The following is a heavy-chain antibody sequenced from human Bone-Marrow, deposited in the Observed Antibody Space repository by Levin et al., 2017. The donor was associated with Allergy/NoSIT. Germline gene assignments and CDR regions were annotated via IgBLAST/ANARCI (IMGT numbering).Heavy chain of an antibody. D-gene: IGHD3-22*01. CDR2: INHSGST. CDR3: AREYDDSSGYYYPYYYYYGMDV. CDR1: GGSFSGYY. V-gene: IGHV4-34*01. Sequence: GSLRLSCAVYGGSFSGYYWSWIRQPPGKGLEWIGEINHSGSTNYNPSLKSRVTISVDTSKNQFSLKLSSVTAADTAVYYCAREYDDSSGYYYPYYYYYGMDVWGQGTTVTVSS. J-gene: IGHJ6*02.